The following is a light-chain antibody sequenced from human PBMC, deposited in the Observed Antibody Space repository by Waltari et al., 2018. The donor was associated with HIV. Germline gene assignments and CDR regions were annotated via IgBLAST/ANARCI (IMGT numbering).Light chain of an antibody. CDR1: HISRNS. CDR3: QVWDGGSDDPVV. CDR2: YDK. J-gene: IGLJ3*02. V-gene: IGLV3-21*04. Sequence: SYVLTQPPSVSVAPGPTANIPCGGDHISRNSVHWYQHKPGQAPLLVMYYDKDRPSGIPERFSGSNSGSTATLIISRVEAGDEADYYCQVWDGGSDDPVVFGGGTKLTVV.